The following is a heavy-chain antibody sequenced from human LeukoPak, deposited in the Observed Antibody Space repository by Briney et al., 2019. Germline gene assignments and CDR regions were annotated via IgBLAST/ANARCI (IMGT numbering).Heavy chain of an antibody. CDR1: GYTFTSNY. CDR3: ATVGAYNWFDP. V-gene: IGHV1-46*01. J-gene: IGHJ5*02. Sequence: ASVKVSCKAFGYTFTSNYMHWVRQAPGQGPEWMGVISPSGGSTTYAQKFQGRVTMTEDTSTDTAYMELSSLRSEDTAVYYCATVGAYNWFDPWGQGTLVTVSS. D-gene: IGHD1-26*01. CDR2: ISPSGGST.